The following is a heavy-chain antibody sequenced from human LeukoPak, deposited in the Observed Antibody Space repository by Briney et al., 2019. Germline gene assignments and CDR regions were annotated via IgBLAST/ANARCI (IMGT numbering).Heavy chain of an antibody. CDR1: GFTFSSYG. CDR3: ARWGGSRPRDYRHFYYYYMDV. CDR2: IKQDGSEK. V-gene: IGHV3-7*01. D-gene: IGHD1-26*01. J-gene: IGHJ6*03. Sequence: GGSLRLSCAASGFTFSSYGMHWVRQAPGKGLEWVANIKQDGSEKYYVDSVKGRFTISRDNARNSLYLQINSLRAEDTALYYCARWGGSRPRDYRHFYYYYMDVWGKGTTVTISS.